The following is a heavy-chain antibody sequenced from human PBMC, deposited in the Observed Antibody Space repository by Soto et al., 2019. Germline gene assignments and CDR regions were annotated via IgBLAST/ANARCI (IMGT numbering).Heavy chain of an antibody. CDR2: IIPILGIA. CDR3: ARGNGLRSDY. V-gene: IGHV1-69*02. CDR1: GGTFSSYT. Sequence: QVQLVQSGAEVKKPGSSVKVSCKASGGTFSSYTISWVRQAPGQGLEWMGRIIPILGIANYAQKFQGRVTITGKKPTSTPNMERSSRRSEDPAVYSGARGNGLRSDYWGQGPLVPVSS. D-gene: IGHD4-17*01. J-gene: IGHJ4*02.